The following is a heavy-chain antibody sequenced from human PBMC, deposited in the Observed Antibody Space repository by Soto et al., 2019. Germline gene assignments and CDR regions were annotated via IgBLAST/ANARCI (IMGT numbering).Heavy chain of an antibody. Sequence: EVQLGESGGGVVQPGESLRLSCTASGFTFSTYGMHWVRQSPGKGLVWLSRLKGDGSMTDYADSVKCRFTISRDNAENTLYLQMNGLRAEDTAIYYCARGGLYAYYQDNWGQGTLVTVSS. CDR1: GFTFSTYG. J-gene: IGHJ4*02. CDR2: LKGDGSMT. V-gene: IGHV3-74*01. CDR3: ARGGLYAYYQDN. D-gene: IGHD3-16*01.